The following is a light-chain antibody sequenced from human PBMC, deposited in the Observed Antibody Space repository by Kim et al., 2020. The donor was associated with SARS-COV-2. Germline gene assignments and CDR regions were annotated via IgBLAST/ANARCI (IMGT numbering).Light chain of an antibody. CDR2: AAA. Sequence: ASIGDRVPITCRASQDIANSLAWYQQKPGKVPQVLIYAAATLQSGVPSRFSGSGSGTEFTLTIGSLQTEDVATYYCQKYNSAPWAFGPGTKVDIK. J-gene: IGKJ1*01. CDR1: QDIANS. CDR3: QKYNSAPWA. V-gene: IGKV1-27*01.